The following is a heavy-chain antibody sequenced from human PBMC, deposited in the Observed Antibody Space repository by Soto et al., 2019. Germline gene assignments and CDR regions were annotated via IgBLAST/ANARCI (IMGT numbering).Heavy chain of an antibody. CDR2: ISRSSTGI. J-gene: IGHJ6*02. Sequence: EVQLVESGGGLVQPGGSLRLSCAASGFTFSLYSMSCVHQAPGKGLEWVSYISRSSTGIHYADSVKGRFTISRDDATNSMHLQMNSLRDGDTAVYYCARAVTWGLDVWGQGTTVSISS. V-gene: IGHV3-48*02. CDR1: GFTFSLYS. D-gene: IGHD3-10*01. CDR3: ARAVTWGLDV.